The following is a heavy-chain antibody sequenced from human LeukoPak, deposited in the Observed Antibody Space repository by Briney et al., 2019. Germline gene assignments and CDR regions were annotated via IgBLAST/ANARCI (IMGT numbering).Heavy chain of an antibody. CDR2: IIPIFGTA. J-gene: IGHJ4*02. V-gene: IGHV1-69*13. CDR3: TRETSSRYFDY. Sequence: ASVKVSCKASGGTFSSYAISWVRQAPGQGLEWMGGIIPIFGTANYAQKFQGRVTITADESTSTAYMELSSLRSEDTAVYYCTRETSSRYFDYWGQGTLVTVSS. CDR1: GGTFSSYA.